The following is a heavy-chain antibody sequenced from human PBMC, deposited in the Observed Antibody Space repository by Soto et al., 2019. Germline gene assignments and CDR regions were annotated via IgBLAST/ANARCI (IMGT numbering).Heavy chain of an antibody. V-gene: IGHV4-39*01. CDR3: ERHDQWLIRFNY. Sequence: SETLSLTCTVSGGSISSNNYWGWIRQPPGKGLEWIGSVYYSGNTYYNSSLKSRVTISVDTSKNQFSLKLSYVTAADTAVYYCERHDQWLIRFNYWGQGTPVTVSS. CDR2: VYYSGNT. J-gene: IGHJ4*02. D-gene: IGHD6-19*01. CDR1: GGSISSNNY.